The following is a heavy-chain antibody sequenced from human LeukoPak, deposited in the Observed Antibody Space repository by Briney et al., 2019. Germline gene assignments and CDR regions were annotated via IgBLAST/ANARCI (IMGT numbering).Heavy chain of an antibody. Sequence: GESLKISCKGSGYTFTSYDINWVRQATGQGLEWMGWMNPNSGNTGYAQKFQGRVTITRNTSISTAYMELSSLRSEDTAVYYCARTRGWRWLFPLDYWGQGTLVTVSS. CDR2: MNPNSGNT. D-gene: IGHD3-22*01. J-gene: IGHJ4*02. V-gene: IGHV1-8*03. CDR1: GYTFTSYD. CDR3: ARTRGWRWLFPLDY.